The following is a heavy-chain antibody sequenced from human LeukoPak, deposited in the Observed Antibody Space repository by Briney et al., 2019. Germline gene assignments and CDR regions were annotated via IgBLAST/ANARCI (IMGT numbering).Heavy chain of an antibody. J-gene: IGHJ4*02. CDR3: ARDPDTALDY. V-gene: IGHV3-23*01. Sequence: GGSLRLSCAASGFTFSNYPMNWVRQAPGKGLAWVSTISGTGDNTYYADSVKGRFTISRDNSKNTLYLQMNSLRAEDTAVYYCARDPDTALDYWGQGTLVTVSS. CDR2: ISGTGDNT. D-gene: IGHD5-18*01. CDR1: GFTFSNYP.